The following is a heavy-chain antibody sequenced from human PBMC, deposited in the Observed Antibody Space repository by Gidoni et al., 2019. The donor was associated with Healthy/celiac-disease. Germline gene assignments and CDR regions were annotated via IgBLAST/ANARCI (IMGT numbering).Heavy chain of an antibody. J-gene: IGHJ4*02. V-gene: IGHV3-73*02. CDR2: IRSKANSYAT. D-gene: IGHD4-17*01. CDR3: RTYGVEY. CDR1: GFTFSGSA. Sequence: EVQLVESGGGLVQPGGSLKLYCAASGFTFSGSAMHWVRQASGKGLEWGGRIRSKANSYATAYAASVKGRFTISRDDAKNTAYLQMNSLKTEDTAVYYCRTYGVEYWGQGTLVTVSS.